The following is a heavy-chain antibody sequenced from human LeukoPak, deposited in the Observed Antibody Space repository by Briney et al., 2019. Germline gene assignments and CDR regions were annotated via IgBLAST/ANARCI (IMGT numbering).Heavy chain of an antibody. CDR1: GGSISSNTYF. V-gene: IGHV4-39*07. J-gene: IGHJ4*02. CDR2: IRYSGST. Sequence: SGTLSLTCNVSGGSISSNTYFWGWIRRPPGKGLEWIGSIRYSGSTYYNPSLKSRVTISVDTSRNQFSLKLSSVTAADTAVYFCAREQNVAESVDYWGQGTLVTVSS. D-gene: IGHD6-13*01. CDR3: AREQNVAESVDY.